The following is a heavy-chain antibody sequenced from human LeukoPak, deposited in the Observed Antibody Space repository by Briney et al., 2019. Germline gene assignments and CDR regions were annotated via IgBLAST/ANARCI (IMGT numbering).Heavy chain of an antibody. CDR1: AGSISSYY. CDR3: ARHIAAAGRFDY. J-gene: IGHJ4*02. Sequence: NASVTLSLTCTVSAGSISSYYWRWLRHPPGKGLEWIGYIYYSGSINYNPSLKSRVTISVDWSKSQFSLKVSSVTAADAAVYYCARHIAAAGRFDYWGQGTLVTVSS. CDR2: IYYSGSI. V-gene: IGHV4-59*08. D-gene: IGHD6-13*01.